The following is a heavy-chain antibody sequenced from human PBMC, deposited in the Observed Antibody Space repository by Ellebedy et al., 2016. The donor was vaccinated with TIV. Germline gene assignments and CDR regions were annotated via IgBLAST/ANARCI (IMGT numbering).Heavy chain of an antibody. V-gene: IGHV4-34*01. D-gene: IGHD3-3*01. CDR1: GGSFSGYY. J-gene: IGHJ4*02. Sequence: SETLSLTCAVYGGSFSGYYWNWIRQPPGKGLEWIGEINHRGSTNYNPSLKGRVTISVDTSINHFSLKLTSVTAADTAVYYCARALDWDTSSEYWGQGILVTVYS. CDR2: INHRGST. CDR3: ARALDWDTSSEY.